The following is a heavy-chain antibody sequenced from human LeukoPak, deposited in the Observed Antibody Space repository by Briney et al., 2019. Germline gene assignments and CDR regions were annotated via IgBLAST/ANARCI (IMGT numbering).Heavy chain of an antibody. CDR2: ISGSGGST. CDR3: AKGAYSGYSSFDY. D-gene: IGHD5-12*01. Sequence: GGSLTLFCAASGFTFSIYAMSWVRHAPGKGLEWVSAISGSGGSTYYADSVKGRFTISRDNSKNTLYLQMNSLRAEDTAVYYCAKGAYSGYSSFDYWGQGTLVTVSS. J-gene: IGHJ4*02. V-gene: IGHV3-23*01. CDR1: GFTFSIYA.